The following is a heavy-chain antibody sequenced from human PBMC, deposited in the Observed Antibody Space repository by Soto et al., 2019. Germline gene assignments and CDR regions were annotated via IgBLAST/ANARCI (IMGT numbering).Heavy chain of an antibody. V-gene: IGHV3-48*03. J-gene: IGHJ6*02. D-gene: IGHD6-6*01. CDR1: GFIFSNFE. CDR2: IISTANTI. Sequence: FLRLSCEASGFIFSNFEMSWVRQAPGKGLEWLSYIISTANTIYNADSVKGRFSISRDHAKNSLYLEMKSLRVEDTALYFCAKDGTTGRQHYYGMDVWGQGTTVPVYS. CDR3: AKDGTTGRQHYYGMDV.